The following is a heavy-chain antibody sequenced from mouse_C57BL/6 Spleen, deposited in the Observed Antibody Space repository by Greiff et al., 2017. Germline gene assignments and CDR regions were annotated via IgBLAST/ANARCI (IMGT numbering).Heavy chain of an antibody. CDR1: GFTFSDYG. CDR2: ICSGSSTI. D-gene: IGHD1-1*01. CDR3: TRGITTVEAFDY. V-gene: IGHV5-17*01. J-gene: IGHJ2*01. Sequence: EVQVVESGGGLVKPGGSLTLSCAASGFTFSDYGMHWVRQAPEKGLEWVAYICSGSSTIYYADKVKGRFTISRNKAKNTLFLQMTMLRSEDTAMYYSTRGITTVEAFDYWGQGTTLTVSS.